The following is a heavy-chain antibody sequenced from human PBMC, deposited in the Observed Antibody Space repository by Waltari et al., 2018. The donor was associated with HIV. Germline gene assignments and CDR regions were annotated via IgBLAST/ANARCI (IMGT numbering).Heavy chain of an antibody. CDR2: IIPILGIA. Sequence: QVQLVQSGAEVKKPGSSVKVSCKASGGTFSSYAISWVRQAPGQGLEWMGRIIPILGIANYEQKFQGRVTITADKSTSTAYMELSSLRSEDTAVYYCARDLNAYIAGGAFDIWGQGTMVTVSS. V-gene: IGHV1-69*04. D-gene: IGHD6-13*01. CDR3: ARDLNAYIAGGAFDI. J-gene: IGHJ3*02. CDR1: GGTFSSYA.